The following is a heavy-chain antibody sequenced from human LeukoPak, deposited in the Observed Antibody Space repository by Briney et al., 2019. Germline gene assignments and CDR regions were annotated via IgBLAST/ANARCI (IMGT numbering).Heavy chain of an antibody. CDR2: MNPNSGNT. CDR3: ARPGYSGYDLALDY. J-gene: IGHJ4*02. CDR1: GYTFTGYY. V-gene: IGHV1-8*02. Sequence: ASVKVSCKASGYTFTGYYMHWVRQAPGQGLEWMGWMNPNSGNTGYAQKFQGRVTMTRNTSISTAYMELSSMRSEDTAVYYCARPGYSGYDLALDYWGQGTLVTVSS. D-gene: IGHD5-12*01.